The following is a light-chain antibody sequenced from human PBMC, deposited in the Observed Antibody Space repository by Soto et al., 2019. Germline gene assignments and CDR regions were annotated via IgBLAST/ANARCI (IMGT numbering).Light chain of an antibody. Sequence: DIELTQSPATLSLSPGERATLSCRASQSVSSFLAWYQQRPGQAPRLLIYNASDRATGIPARFSGSGSGTDFTLTISSLEPEDFAVYYCQQRSNWPITFGHGTKVDIK. CDR1: QSVSSF. J-gene: IGKJ3*01. V-gene: IGKV3-11*01. CDR2: NAS. CDR3: QQRSNWPIT.